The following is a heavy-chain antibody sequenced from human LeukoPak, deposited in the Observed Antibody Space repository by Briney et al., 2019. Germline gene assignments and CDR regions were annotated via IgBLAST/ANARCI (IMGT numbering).Heavy chain of an antibody. Sequence: PSQTLSLTCTVSGGSISSGGYYWSWIRQPPGKGLEWIGYIYHSGSTYYNPSLKSRVTISVDRSKNQFSLKLSSVTAADTAVYYCAREIGDIVVVPAATAYYYYMDVWGKGTTVTVSS. D-gene: IGHD2-2*01. CDR2: IYHSGST. CDR3: AREIGDIVVVPAATAYYYYMDV. V-gene: IGHV4-30-2*01. CDR1: GGSISSGGYY. J-gene: IGHJ6*03.